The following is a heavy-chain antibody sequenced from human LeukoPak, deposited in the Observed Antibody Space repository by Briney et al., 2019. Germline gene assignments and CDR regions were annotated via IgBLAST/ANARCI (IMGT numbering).Heavy chain of an antibody. D-gene: IGHD3-10*01. V-gene: IGHV4-34*01. J-gene: IGHJ4*02. CDR1: GGSFSGYY. CDR2: INHRGST. Sequence: SETLSLTCAVYGGSFSGYYWSWIRQPPGKGLEWIGEINHRGSTNYNPSLKSRVTISADTSKNQFSLNLSSVTAADTAVYYCARGGLVRRFDFWGQGILVTVSS. CDR3: ARGGLVRRFDF.